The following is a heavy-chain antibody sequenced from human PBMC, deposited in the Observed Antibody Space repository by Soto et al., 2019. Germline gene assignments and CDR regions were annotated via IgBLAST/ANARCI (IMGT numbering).Heavy chain of an antibody. V-gene: IGHV1-46*01. CDR1: GYTFTSYY. CDR2: INPSGGST. Sequence: GASVKVSCKASGYTFTSYYMHWVRQAPGQGLEWMGIINPSGGSTSYAQKFQGRVTMTRDTSTSTVYMELSSLRSEDTAVYYCARAATVTTSLEDWFDPWGQGTLVTLSS. CDR3: ARAATVTTSLEDWFDP. J-gene: IGHJ5*02. D-gene: IGHD4-17*01.